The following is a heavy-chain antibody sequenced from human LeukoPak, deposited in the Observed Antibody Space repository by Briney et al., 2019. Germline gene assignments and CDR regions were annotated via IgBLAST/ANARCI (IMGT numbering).Heavy chain of an antibody. CDR3: ARDCDYYRADY. CDR1: GFTFSTYW. Sequence: GGSLRLSCAASGFTFSTYWMHWVRQAPGKGLVWVSRINSDGSSTIYADSVKGRFTISRDNAKNTLYLQMNSLRAEDTAVYYCARDCDYYRADYWGQGALVTVSS. V-gene: IGHV3-74*01. D-gene: IGHD4-17*01. CDR2: INSDGSST. J-gene: IGHJ4*02.